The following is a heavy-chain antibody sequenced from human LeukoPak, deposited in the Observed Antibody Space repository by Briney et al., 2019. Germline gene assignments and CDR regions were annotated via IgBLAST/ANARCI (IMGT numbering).Heavy chain of an antibody. V-gene: IGHV4-59*01. CDR1: GGSISSYY. CDR3: ARGYSPNSFDP. CDR2: IYYSGTT. Sequence: SETLSLTCTVSGGSISSYYWCWIRQPPGKGLEWIGYIYYSGTTNYNPSLKSRVTISVDTSKNQFSLKLSSVTAADTAVYYCARGYSPNSFDPWGQGTLVTVSS. J-gene: IGHJ5*02. D-gene: IGHD1-26*01.